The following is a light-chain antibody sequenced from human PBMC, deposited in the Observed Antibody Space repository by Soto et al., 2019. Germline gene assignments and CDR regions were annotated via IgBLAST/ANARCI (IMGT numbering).Light chain of an antibody. Sequence: QSVLGHPASVSWSPGHSITISCTGTSSNVGHYNYVSWYQQNQGKAPKLIIYHVSSRPSGVSNRFSASKSGNTASLTISELQAEEEADYYCASYTTSSNFVFGTGTKVTVL. CDR1: SSNVGHYNY. J-gene: IGLJ1*01. V-gene: IGLV2-14*01. CDR2: HVS. CDR3: ASYTTSSNFV.